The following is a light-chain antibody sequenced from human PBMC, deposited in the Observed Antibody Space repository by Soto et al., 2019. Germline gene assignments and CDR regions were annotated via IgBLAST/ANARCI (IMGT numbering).Light chain of an antibody. V-gene: IGKV3-20*01. Sequence: EIVLTQSPGTLSLSPGERATLSCRASQSVSSGYLAWYQQKPGQAPRLLIYGASSRATGIPDRFSGSGSGTDFTLTISRLERGDFGVYYCQQYGNSPPWTFGQGTKVEIK. J-gene: IGKJ1*01. CDR3: QQYGNSPPWT. CDR2: GAS. CDR1: QSVSSGY.